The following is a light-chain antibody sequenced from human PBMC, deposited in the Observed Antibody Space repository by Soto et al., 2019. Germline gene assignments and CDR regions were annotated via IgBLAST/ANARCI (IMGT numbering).Light chain of an antibody. Sequence: QSALTQPPSVSGSPGQSVTISCTGISSDLGSYNRVSWYQQPPGTAPKTIIYDVNNRPSGVSDRFSGSESGSTASLTISGLQAEDEADYYCSLYTSSSTYVFGTGTKVTVL. V-gene: IGLV2-18*01. CDR2: DVN. CDR3: SLYTSSSTYV. J-gene: IGLJ1*01. CDR1: SSDLGSYNR.